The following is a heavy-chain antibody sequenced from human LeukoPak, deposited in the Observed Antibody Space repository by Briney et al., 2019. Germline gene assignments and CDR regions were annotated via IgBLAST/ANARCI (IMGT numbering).Heavy chain of an antibody. D-gene: IGHD1-14*01. CDR1: GGSVSSGSYY. J-gene: IGHJ4*02. Sequence: SETLSLTCTVSGGSVSSGSYYWNWIRQPPGKGLEWIGHIYYSGGTDYNPSLKSRVTISADTSKNQFSLKMTSVTAADTAVYYCAREPGETDEGFEYWGQGTLVTASS. CDR3: AREPGETDEGFEY. CDR2: IYYSGGT. V-gene: IGHV4-61*01.